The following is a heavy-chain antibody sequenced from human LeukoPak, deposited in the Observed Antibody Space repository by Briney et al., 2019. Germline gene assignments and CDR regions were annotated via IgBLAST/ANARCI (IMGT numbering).Heavy chain of an antibody. CDR3: ARGRDGYNYGFDY. CDR2: IYYSGST. Sequence: SETLSLTCTVSGGSISSYNWSWIRQPPGKGLEWIGYIYYSGSTNYNPSLKSRVTISVDTSKNQFSLKLSSVTAADTAVYYCARGRDGYNYGFDYWGQGTLVTVSS. D-gene: IGHD5-24*01. V-gene: IGHV4-59*01. CDR1: GGSISSYN. J-gene: IGHJ4*02.